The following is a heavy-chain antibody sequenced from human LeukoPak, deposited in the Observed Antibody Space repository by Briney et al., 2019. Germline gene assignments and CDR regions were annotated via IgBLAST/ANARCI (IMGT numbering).Heavy chain of an antibody. CDR2: ISYDGGKK. CDR1: RFIFSSYA. D-gene: IGHD6-19*01. CDR3: ATSSSGWHDDYSHGMDV. V-gene: IGHV3-30*04. Sequence: GGSLRLSCAVSRFIFSSYAMHWVRQAPGKGLEWVSVISYDGGKKYYADSVKGRFTISGDNSKSTLYLQMNSLRTEDTAVYYCATSSSGWHDDYSHGMDVWGQGTTVTVSS. J-gene: IGHJ6*02.